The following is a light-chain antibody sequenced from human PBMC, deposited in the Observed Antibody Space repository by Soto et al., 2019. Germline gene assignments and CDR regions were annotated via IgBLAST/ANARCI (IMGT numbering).Light chain of an antibody. Sequence: DIQLTQSPSFLSASVVDSVTITCRASQGISSYLAWYQQKPGKAPKLLIYAASTLQSGVPSRFSGSGSGTEFTLTISNLQPDDFATYYCQQYYTYSWTFGQGTRLEIK. CDR3: QQYYTYSWT. CDR1: QGISSY. CDR2: AAS. J-gene: IGKJ5*01. V-gene: IGKV1-9*01.